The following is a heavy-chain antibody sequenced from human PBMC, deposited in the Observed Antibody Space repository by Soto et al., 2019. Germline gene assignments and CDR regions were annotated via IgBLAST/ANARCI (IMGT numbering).Heavy chain of an antibody. CDR1: GFTFDDYA. Sequence: GGSLRLSCAASGFTFDDYAMHWVRQAPGKSLKNVSVSSGSGGSTYSAVSVKGRFTISRDNSKNTLYLQMNSLRAEDTAVYYFSKDPSSDCSSTSCYLFGMDVWGQGTTVTVSS. D-gene: IGHD2-2*01. V-gene: IGHV3-23*01. J-gene: IGHJ6*02. CDR3: SKDPSSDCSSTSCYLFGMDV. CDR2: SSGSGGST.